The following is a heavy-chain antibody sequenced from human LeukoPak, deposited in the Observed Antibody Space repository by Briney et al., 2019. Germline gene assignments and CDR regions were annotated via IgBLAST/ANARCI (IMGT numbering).Heavy chain of an antibody. CDR2: ISGSGGST. Sequence: GGSLRLSCAASGFTFSSYAMSWVRQAPGKGLEWVSAISGSGGSTYYADSVKGRFTISRDNSKNTLYLQMNSLGAEDTAVYYCAKDHQWLVSYFDYWGQGTLVTVSS. CDR1: GFTFSSYA. V-gene: IGHV3-23*01. D-gene: IGHD6-19*01. J-gene: IGHJ4*02. CDR3: AKDHQWLVSYFDY.